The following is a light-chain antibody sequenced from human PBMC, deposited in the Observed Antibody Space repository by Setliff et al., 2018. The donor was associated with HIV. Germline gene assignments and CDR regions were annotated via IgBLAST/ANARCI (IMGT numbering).Light chain of an antibody. Sequence: QSALTQPASVSGSPGQSITISCTGTSSDVGGYGHVSWYQQHPGKAPKLIIYEVSNRPSGVSNRFSGSKSGNTASLTISGLQAEDEADYYCSSYAVTNTLPFGTGTKVTVL. CDR1: SSDVGGYGH. CDR2: EVS. J-gene: IGLJ1*01. CDR3: SSYAVTNTLP. V-gene: IGLV2-14*01.